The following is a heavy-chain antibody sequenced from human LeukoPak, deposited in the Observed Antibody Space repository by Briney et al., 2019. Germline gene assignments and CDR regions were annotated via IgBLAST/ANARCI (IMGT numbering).Heavy chain of an antibody. CDR2: IYTSGST. D-gene: IGHD5-18*01. V-gene: IGHV4-4*07. Sequence: SETLSLTCTVSGGSISSYYWSWIRQPAGKGLEWIGRIYTSGSTNYNPSLKSRVTMSVDTSKNQFSLKLSSVTAADTAVYYCARNTGGYSYGYNYYMDVWGKGATVTVSS. J-gene: IGHJ6*03. CDR1: GGSISSYY. CDR3: ARNTGGYSYGYNYYMDV.